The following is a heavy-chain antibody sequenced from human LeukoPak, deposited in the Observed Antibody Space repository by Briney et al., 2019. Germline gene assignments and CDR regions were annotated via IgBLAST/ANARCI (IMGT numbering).Heavy chain of an antibody. J-gene: IGHJ4*02. V-gene: IGHV3-30-3*01. CDR2: ISYDGSNK. D-gene: IGHD3-22*01. CDR3: ARGTYYYESSGYYPLDY. CDR1: GFTFSSYA. Sequence: GRSLRLSCAASGFTFSSYAMHWVRQGPGKGLEWVAVISYDGSNKYYADSVKGRFTISRDNSKNTLYLQMNSLRAEDTAVYYCARGTYYYESSGYYPLDYWGQGTLVTVSS.